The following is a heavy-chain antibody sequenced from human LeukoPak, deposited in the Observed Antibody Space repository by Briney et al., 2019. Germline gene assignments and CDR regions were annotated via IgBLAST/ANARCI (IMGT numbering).Heavy chain of an antibody. CDR3: ARDPSWKYQLLGYYMDV. Sequence: SVKVSCKASGGTFSSYAISWVRQAPGQGLEWMGGIIPIFGTANYAQKFQGRVTITTDESTSTAYMELRSLRSDDTAVYYCARDPSWKYQLLGYYMDVWGKGTTVTVSS. CDR1: GGTFSSYA. V-gene: IGHV1-69*05. CDR2: IIPIFGTA. J-gene: IGHJ6*03. D-gene: IGHD2-2*01.